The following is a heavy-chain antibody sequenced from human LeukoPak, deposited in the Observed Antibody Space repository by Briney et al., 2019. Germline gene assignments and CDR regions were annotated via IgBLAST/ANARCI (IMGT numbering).Heavy chain of an antibody. D-gene: IGHD6-13*01. CDR2: INHSGST. CDR3: ARSFSSWSPQSVVDY. CDR1: GGSFSGYY. J-gene: IGHJ4*02. V-gene: IGHV4-34*01. Sequence: SETLSLTCAVYGGSFSGYYWSWIRQPPGKGLEWIGEINHSGSTNYNPSLKSRVTISVDTSKNQFSLKLSSVTAADTAVYYCARSFSSWSPQSVVDYWGQGTLVTVSS.